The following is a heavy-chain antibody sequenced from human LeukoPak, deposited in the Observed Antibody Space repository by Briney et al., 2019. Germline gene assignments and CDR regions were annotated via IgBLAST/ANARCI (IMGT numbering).Heavy chain of an antibody. J-gene: IGHJ1*01. Sequence: PGGSLRLSCAASGFTFSPYNMNWVRQAPGKGLEWVSAISSSSSYIYYADSVKGRFTISRDNAKNSLYLQMNSLRAEDTAVYYCARDHSSSGEYFQHWGQGTLVTVSS. CDR3: ARDHSSSGEYFQH. CDR2: ISSSSSYI. CDR1: GFTFSPYN. D-gene: IGHD6-13*01. V-gene: IGHV3-21*01.